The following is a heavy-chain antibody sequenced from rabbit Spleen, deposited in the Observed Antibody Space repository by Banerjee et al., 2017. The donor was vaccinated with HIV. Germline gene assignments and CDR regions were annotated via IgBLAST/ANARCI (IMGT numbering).Heavy chain of an antibody. D-gene: IGHD8-1*01. V-gene: IGHV1S47*01. J-gene: IGHJ6*01. Sequence: QEQLVESGGGLVQPGGSLKLSCKASGFDFSSYWMSWVRQAPGKGLEWIGIIDIGKGSTYYASWVNGRFTISRHNAQNTLYLQLNSLTAADTATYFCARDSGSSFSSYGMDLWGPGTLVTVS. CDR2: IDIGKGST. CDR3: ARDSGSSFSSYGMDL. CDR1: GFDFSSYW.